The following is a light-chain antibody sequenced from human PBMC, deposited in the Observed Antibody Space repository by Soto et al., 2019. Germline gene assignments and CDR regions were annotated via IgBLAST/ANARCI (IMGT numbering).Light chain of an antibody. V-gene: IGLV2-11*01. Sequence: QSVLTQPRSVSGSPGQSVTISCTGTSSDVGGYNYVSWYQQHPGKAPKLMIYDVSKRPSGVPDRFSGFKSGNTASLTISGLXAEDEADYYCCSYAGSYTFYVFGTGTRSPS. CDR1: SSDVGGYNY. CDR2: DVS. J-gene: IGLJ1*01. CDR3: CSYAGSYTFYV.